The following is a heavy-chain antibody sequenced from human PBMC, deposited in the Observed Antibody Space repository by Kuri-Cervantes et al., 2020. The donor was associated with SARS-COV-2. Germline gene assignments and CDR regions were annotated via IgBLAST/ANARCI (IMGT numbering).Heavy chain of an antibody. V-gene: IGHV3-9*01. CDR3: VKETIGFDY. D-gene: IGHD3-16*01. CDR2: ISWNSGSI. Sequence: SLKISCAASGFTFDDYAMHWVRQAPGKGLEWVSGISWNSGSIGYADSVKGRFTISRDNAKNSLYLQMNSLRAEDTALYYCVKETIGFDYWGQGTLVTVSS. CDR1: GFTFDDYA. J-gene: IGHJ4*02.